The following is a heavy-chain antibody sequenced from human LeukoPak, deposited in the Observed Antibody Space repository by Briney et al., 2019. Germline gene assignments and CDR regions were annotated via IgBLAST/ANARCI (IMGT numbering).Heavy chain of an antibody. J-gene: IGHJ4*02. CDR3: AKDQKPDSGYDIDY. V-gene: IGHV3-23*01. Sequence: SGGSLRLSCTASGFTISTYGMNWVRQAPRKGLEWVPVIFGSGDTTYYADSVKGRFTISRDHSKNTLYLQMHSLRAEDTAVYYCAKDQKPDSGYDIDYWGQGTLVTVSS. CDR1: GFTISTYG. D-gene: IGHD5-12*01. CDR2: IFGSGDTT.